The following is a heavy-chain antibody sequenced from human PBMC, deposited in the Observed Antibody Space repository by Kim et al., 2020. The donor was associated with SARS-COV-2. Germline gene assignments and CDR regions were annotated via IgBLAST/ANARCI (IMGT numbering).Heavy chain of an antibody. Sequence: GGSLRLSCAASGFTFSSYGMHWVRQAPGKGLEWVAVISYDGSNKYYADSVKGRFTISRDNSKNTLYLQMNSLRAEDTAVYYCANSQSDDPNDYYYYGMDVWGQGTTVTVSS. CDR1: GFTFSSYG. CDR2: ISYDGSNK. J-gene: IGHJ6*02. V-gene: IGHV3-30*18. CDR3: ANSQSDDPNDYYYYGMDV.